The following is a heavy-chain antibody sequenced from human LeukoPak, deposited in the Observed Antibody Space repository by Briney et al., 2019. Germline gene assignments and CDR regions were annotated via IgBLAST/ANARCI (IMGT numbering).Heavy chain of an antibody. CDR3: ARDKGPWGILNYYYYYMDV. CDR2: IYTSGST. J-gene: IGHJ6*03. CDR1: GGSISSGSYY. Sequence: SQTLSLTCTVSGGSISSGSYYWGWIRQPAGKGLEWIGRIYTSGSTNYNPSLKSRFTISVDTSKNQFSLKLSSVTAADTAVYYCARDKGPWGILNYYYYYMDVWGKGTTVTVSS. V-gene: IGHV4-61*02. D-gene: IGHD2/OR15-2a*01.